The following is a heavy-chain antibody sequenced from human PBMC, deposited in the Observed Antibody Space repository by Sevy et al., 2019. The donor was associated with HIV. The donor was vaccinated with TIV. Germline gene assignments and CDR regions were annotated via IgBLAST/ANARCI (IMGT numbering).Heavy chain of an antibody. CDR2: ISYDGSNK. CDR1: GFTFSSYA. J-gene: IGHJ6*02. D-gene: IGHD2-8*01. V-gene: IGHV3-30-3*01. CDR3: ARDWTNGAYYYYGMDV. Sequence: GGSLRLSCAASGFTFSSYATHWVRQAPGKGLEWVAVISYDGSNKYYADSVKGRFTISRDNSKNTLYLQMNSLRAEDTAVYYCARDWTNGAYYYYGMDVWGQGTTVTVSS.